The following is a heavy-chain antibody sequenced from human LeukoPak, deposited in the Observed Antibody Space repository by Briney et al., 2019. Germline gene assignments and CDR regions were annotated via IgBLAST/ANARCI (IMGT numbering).Heavy chain of an antibody. CDR2: IFYSGST. CDR1: SGSISTSNYY. V-gene: IGHV4-39*07. Sequence: SSETLSLTCTVSSGSISTSNYYWGWVRQPPGKALEWIGNIFYSGSTYYSPSLKSRVTLSVDTSKNQFSLKLRSVTAADTAVYYCVRDRFSSVVPDEYYMDVWGKGTTVTISS. D-gene: IGHD3-22*01. CDR3: VRDRFSSVVPDEYYMDV. J-gene: IGHJ6*03.